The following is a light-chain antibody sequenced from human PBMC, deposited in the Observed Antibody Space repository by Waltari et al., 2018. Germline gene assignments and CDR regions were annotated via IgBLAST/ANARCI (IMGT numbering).Light chain of an antibody. CDR1: RAIANN. CDR2: DAS. J-gene: IGKJ2*01. CDR3: QQFNTGYS. V-gene: IGKV3-15*01. Sequence: EIVMKQSPATLSVSPGESATLSCRASRAIANNLAWYQQKPGQPLRLLIYDASTRATGIPARFSGSWSGTEFTLTITSMQSEDSAVYFCQQFNTGYSFGQGTKLEIK.